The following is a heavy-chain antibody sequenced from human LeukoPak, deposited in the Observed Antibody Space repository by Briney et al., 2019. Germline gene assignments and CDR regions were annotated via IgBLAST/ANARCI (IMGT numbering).Heavy chain of an antibody. CDR2: INPNSGGT. V-gene: IGHV1-2*02. D-gene: IGHD3-10*01. CDR3: AREGSFNNWFDP. Sequence: ASVKVSCKASGYTFTGYYMHWVRQAPRQGLEWMGWINPNSGGTNYAQKFQGRVTMTRDTSISTAYMELSRLRSDDTAVYYCAREGSFNNWFDPWGQGTLVTVSS. J-gene: IGHJ5*02. CDR1: GYTFTGYY.